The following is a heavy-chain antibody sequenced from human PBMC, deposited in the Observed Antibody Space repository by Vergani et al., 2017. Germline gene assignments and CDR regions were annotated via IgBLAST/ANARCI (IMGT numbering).Heavy chain of an antibody. CDR3: ARCGITIFGVVRAWFDP. V-gene: IGHV1-69*18. J-gene: IGHJ5*02. D-gene: IGHD3-3*01. CDR1: GGTFSSYA. Sequence: QVQLVQSGAEVKKPGSSVKVSCKASGGTFSSYAISWVRQAPGQGLEWMGRIIPIFGTAHYAQKFQGRVTITADESTSTAYMELTSLRSEDTAVYYCARCGITIFGVVRAWFDPWGQGTLVTVSS. CDR2: IIPIFGTA.